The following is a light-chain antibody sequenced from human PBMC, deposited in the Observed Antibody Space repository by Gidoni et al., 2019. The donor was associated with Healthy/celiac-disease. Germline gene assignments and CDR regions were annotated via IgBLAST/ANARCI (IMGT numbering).Light chain of an antibody. V-gene: IGLV1-47*01. CDR3: AAWDDSLSGYVV. CDR2: RNN. CDR1: SSNIGSNY. Sequence: QSVLTQPPSASGTPGHSVTISCSGSSSNIGSNYVYWYQQLQGTAPKLLIDRNNQRPSGVPDRFAGSKSGSSAYLDISGLRSEDEADYYCAAWDDSLSGYVVFGGGTKLTVI. J-gene: IGLJ2*01.